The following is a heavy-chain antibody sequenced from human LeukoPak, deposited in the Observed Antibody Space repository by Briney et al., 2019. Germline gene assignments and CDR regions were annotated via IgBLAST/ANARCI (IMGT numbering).Heavy chain of an antibody. CDR1: GYTFTSYG. V-gene: IGHV1-18*01. Sequence: ASVKVSCKASGYTFTSYGITWVRQAPGQELEWMGWITAYNGDTNYAQKFQGRVTVTTDTSTSTAYMELRSLRSDDTAMYYCARGGNSNPCDYWGQGTLVSVTS. CDR3: ARGGNSNPCDY. J-gene: IGHJ4*02. CDR2: ITAYNGDT. D-gene: IGHD4-23*01.